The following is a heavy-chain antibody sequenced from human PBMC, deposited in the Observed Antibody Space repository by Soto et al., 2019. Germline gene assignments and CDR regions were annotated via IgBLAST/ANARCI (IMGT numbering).Heavy chain of an antibody. Sequence: PGGTLRICSVAYGFTFSTYTMSWVRQAPGKGLEWVSVISASGGSPSYADSVQRRFSISRDNAKNTLYLQMNSLRGEDMAMYYCAKARFITSSCYGPNYSVQAIMVTVSS. D-gene: IGHD3-22*01. V-gene: IGHV3-23*01. CDR3: AKARFITSSCYGPNY. CDR2: ISASGGSP. CDR1: GFTFSTYT. J-gene: IGHJ4*02.